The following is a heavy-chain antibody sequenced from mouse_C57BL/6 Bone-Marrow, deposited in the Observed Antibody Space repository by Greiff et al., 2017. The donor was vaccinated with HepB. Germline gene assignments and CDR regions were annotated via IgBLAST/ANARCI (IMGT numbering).Heavy chain of an antibody. CDR1: GFSLTSYG. Sequence: VQLQQSGPGLVQPSQSLSITCTVSGFSLTSYGVHWVRQSPGKGLEWLGVIWRGGSTDYNAAFMSRLSITKDNSKSQVFFKMNSLQADDTAIYYGAKKNYNLLWLRPYYFDYWGQGTTLTVSS. V-gene: IGHV2-5*01. J-gene: IGHJ2*01. D-gene: IGHD2-2*01. CDR3: AKKNYNLLWLRPYYFDY. CDR2: IWRGGST.